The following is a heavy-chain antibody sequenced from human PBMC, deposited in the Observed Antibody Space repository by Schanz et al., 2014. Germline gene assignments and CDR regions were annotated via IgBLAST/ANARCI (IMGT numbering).Heavy chain of an antibody. J-gene: IGHJ4*02. V-gene: IGHV3-23*04. Sequence: EVQLVASGGGLVQPGGSLRLSCAASGFSFGTYAMSWVRQAPGKGLLWVSSISGTGGDDTYYADSVKGRFTISRDNSKNTLFLQMNSLRVEDSAIYYCARDRRNADLDYWGQGTLVTDSS. D-gene: IGHD1-1*01. CDR3: ARDRRNADLDY. CDR1: GFSFGTYA. CDR2: ISGTGGDDT.